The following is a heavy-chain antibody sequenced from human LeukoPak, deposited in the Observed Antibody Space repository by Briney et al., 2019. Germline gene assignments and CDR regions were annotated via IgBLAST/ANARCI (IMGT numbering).Heavy chain of an antibody. Sequence: ASETLSLTCTVSGGSISSGGYYWSWIRQPPGKGLEWIGYIYHSGSTYYNPSLKSRVTISVDRSKNQFSLKLSSVTAADTAVYYCATGNCSSTSCYVRHYMDVWGKGTTVTVSS. CDR2: IYHSGST. J-gene: IGHJ6*03. CDR1: GGSISSGGYY. CDR3: ATGNCSSTSCYVRHYMDV. V-gene: IGHV4-30-2*01. D-gene: IGHD2-2*01.